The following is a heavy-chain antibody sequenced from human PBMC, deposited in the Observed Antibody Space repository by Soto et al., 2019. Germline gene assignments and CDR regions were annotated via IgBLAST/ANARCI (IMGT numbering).Heavy chain of an antibody. Sequence: PGGSLRLSCAASGFTFSSYGMHWVRQAPGKGLEWVAIVYYDGGNKYYADSVKGRFTISRDNSKNTLYLQMNSLRAEDTAVYYCARDLLAYCGGDCYSFIDYWGPGTLVTVSS. V-gene: IGHV3-33*01. J-gene: IGHJ4*02. CDR2: VYYDGGNK. CDR3: ARDLLAYCGGDCYSFIDY. CDR1: GFTFSSYG. D-gene: IGHD2-21*02.